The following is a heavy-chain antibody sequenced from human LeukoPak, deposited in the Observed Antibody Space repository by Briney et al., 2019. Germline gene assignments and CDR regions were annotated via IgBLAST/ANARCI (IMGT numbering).Heavy chain of an antibody. V-gene: IGHV4-59*01. J-gene: IGHJ4*02. D-gene: IGHD7-27*01. Sequence: SETLSLTCTVSGGSIRSYYWNWIRQPPGKGLEWIGYIYYDGSTNYNPSLKSRVTISLDTSKNQFSMKLNSVTAADTAVYYCARGPWAYFDYWGQGTLVTVSS. CDR3: ARGPWAYFDY. CDR2: IYYDGST. CDR1: GGSIRSYY.